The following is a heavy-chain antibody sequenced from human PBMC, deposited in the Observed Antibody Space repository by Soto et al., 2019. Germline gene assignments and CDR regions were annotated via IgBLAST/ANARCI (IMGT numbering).Heavy chain of an antibody. CDR2: INPNSGGT. Sequence: PEKGLEWMGWINPNSGGTNYAQKFQGRVTMTRDTSISTAYMELSRLRSDGTAVYYCARVADYDFWSGYYSPFVYYGIDVWGQRTTVTVCS. CDR3: ARVADYDFWSGYYSPFVYYGIDV. D-gene: IGHD3-3*01. J-gene: IGHJ6*01. V-gene: IGHV1-2*02.